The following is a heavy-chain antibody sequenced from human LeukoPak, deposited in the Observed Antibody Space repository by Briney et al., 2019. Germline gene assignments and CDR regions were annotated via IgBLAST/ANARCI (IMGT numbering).Heavy chain of an antibody. CDR1: GFTFSSYW. V-gene: IGHV3-74*01. J-gene: IGHJ4*02. CDR3: VRGSTGWYI. D-gene: IGHD6-19*01. CDR2: INTDGTST. Sequence: GGSLRLSCAASGFTFSSYWMHWVRQAPGKGLVWFSHINTDGTSTNYADSVKGRFTISRDNAKNTLYLQMNSLRVEDTAVYYCVRGSTGWYIWGQGTLVTVSS.